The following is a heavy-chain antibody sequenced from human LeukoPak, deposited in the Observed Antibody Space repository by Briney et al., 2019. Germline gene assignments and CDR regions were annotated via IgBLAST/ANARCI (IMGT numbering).Heavy chain of an antibody. J-gene: IGHJ6*02. V-gene: IGHV3-48*01. CDR1: GFTFGSYS. CDR3: ARDDLGTSYYYYGMDV. Sequence: GGSLRLSFAASGFTFGSYSMNWVRQAPGKGLEWVSYISSSGSTIYYADSVKGRFTISRDNAKNSLYLQMNSLRAEDTAVYYCARDDLGTSYYYYGMDVWGQGTTVTVSS. D-gene: IGHD3/OR15-3a*01. CDR2: ISSSGSTI.